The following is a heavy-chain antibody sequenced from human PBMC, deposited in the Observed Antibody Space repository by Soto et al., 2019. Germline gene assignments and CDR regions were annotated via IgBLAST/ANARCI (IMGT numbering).Heavy chain of an antibody. J-gene: IGHJ6*02. CDR1: GFTFSSYA. V-gene: IGHV3-23*01. CDR2: ISGSGGST. D-gene: IGHD3-3*01. CDR3: AREGITIFGVSSPDYYYGMDV. Sequence: PGGSLRLSCAASGFTFSSYAMSWVRQAPGKGLEWVSAISGSGGSTYYADSVKGRFTISRDNSKNTLYLQMNSLRAEDTAVYYCAREGITIFGVSSPDYYYGMDVWGQGTTVTVSS.